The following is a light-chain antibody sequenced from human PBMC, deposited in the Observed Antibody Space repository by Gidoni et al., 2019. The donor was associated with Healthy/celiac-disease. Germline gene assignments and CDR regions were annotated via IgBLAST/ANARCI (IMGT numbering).Light chain of an antibody. CDR2: EGS. CDR3: CSYAGSSYV. CDR1: SSDVGSYNL. V-gene: IGLV2-23*01. Sequence: QSALTQPASVSGSPGQSITISCTGTSSDVGSYNLVSWYQKHPGKAPNLMIYEGSKRPSGVSNRFSGSKSGNTASLTISGLQAEDEADYYCCSYAGSSYVFGTGTKVTVL. J-gene: IGLJ1*01.